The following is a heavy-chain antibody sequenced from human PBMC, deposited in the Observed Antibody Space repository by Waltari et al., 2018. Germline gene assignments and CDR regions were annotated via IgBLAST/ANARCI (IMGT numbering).Heavy chain of an antibody. Sequence: QVQLQESGPGLVKPSETLSLTCTVSGASIRSYHWRWLRPPAGTGLEWLGRIYTSGSTNYNPALKSRVTMSVDTSKNQFSLKLSSVTAADTAVYYCARDDYSSSSPAALYNWFDPWGQGTLVTVSS. V-gene: IGHV4-4*07. CDR2: IYTSGST. CDR3: ARDDYSSSSPAALYNWFDP. J-gene: IGHJ5*02. D-gene: IGHD6-6*01. CDR1: GASIRSYH.